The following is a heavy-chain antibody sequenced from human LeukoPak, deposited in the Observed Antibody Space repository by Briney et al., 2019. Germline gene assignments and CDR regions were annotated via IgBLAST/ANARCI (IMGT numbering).Heavy chain of an antibody. CDR1: GFTFSNHW. CDR3: AREGYYGSGSPPSLYFDY. V-gene: IGHV3-30*03. Sequence: PGGSLRLSCAASGFTFSNHWMSWVRQAPGKGLEWVAVTSSDLNVKLYADSVKGRFTISRDNSRSTLYLQMNSLRPEDTAIYYCAREGYYGSGSPPSLYFDYWGQGTLVTVSS. CDR2: TSSDLNVK. J-gene: IGHJ4*02. D-gene: IGHD3-10*01.